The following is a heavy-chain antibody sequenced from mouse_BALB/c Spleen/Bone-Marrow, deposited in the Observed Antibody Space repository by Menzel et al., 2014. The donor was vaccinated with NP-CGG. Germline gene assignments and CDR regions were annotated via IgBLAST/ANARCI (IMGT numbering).Heavy chain of an antibody. CDR2: ISDGGTYT. D-gene: IGHD2-14*01. J-gene: IGHJ3*01. CDR3: VRDGDYRYAWFSY. CDR1: GFTFRDYY. Sequence: EVQVVESGGGLVKPGGSLKLSCAASGFTFRDYYMYWVRQTPEKRLEWVATISDGGTYTHYSDSVKGRFTISRDKAKNNLYLQMTNLMSEDTAMYRCVRDGDYRYAWFSYWGQGTLVTVSA. V-gene: IGHV5-4*02.